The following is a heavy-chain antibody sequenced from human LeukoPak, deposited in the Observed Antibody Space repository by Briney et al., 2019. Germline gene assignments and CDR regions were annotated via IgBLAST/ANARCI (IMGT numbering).Heavy chain of an antibody. CDR2: IYHNGNS. CDR1: GGSIASNNW. CDR3: ARGRIGRTSSSPTMDV. D-gene: IGHD6-6*01. V-gene: IGHV4-4*02. J-gene: IGHJ6*03. Sequence: PSETLSLTCAVSGGSIASNNWWSWVRQPPGKGLEWIGEIYHNGNSNYNPSLRSRVTISLDKSTNQFSLKLASVTAADTAMYYCARGRIGRTSSSPTMDVWGKGTTVTVSS.